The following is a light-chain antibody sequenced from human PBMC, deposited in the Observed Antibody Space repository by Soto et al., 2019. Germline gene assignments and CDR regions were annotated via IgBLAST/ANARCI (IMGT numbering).Light chain of an antibody. CDR2: DAS. CDR1: QDISNY. Sequence: DIQMTQSPSSLSTSIGDRVTITCQASQDISNYLNWYQQKPGKAPKLLIYDASNLETGVPSRFSGSGSGTDFTFTISSLQPEDIATYYCLQYDNLPVTFGQGTNVEIK. V-gene: IGKV1-33*01. J-gene: IGKJ1*01. CDR3: LQYDNLPVT.